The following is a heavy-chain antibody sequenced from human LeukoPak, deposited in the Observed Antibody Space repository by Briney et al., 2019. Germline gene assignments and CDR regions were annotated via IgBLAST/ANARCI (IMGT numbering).Heavy chain of an antibody. Sequence: PSETLSLTCTVSGASISNYYCSWIRQPPGTGLQWIGHIDYSGSTNYNPSLKSRVTISIDTSKNQFSLKLNSVTAADTAIYYCARDELVATKGKKTFEYWGPGTLVTVSS. CDR3: ARDELVATKGKKTFEY. D-gene: IGHD5-24*01. CDR2: IDYSGST. J-gene: IGHJ4*02. CDR1: GASISNYY. V-gene: IGHV4-59*01.